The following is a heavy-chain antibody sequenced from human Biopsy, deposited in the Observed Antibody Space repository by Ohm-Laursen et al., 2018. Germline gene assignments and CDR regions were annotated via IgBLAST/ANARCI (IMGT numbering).Heavy chain of an antibody. Sequence: SLRLSCTASGFTFSSYWMNWVRQVPGKGLVWVATINKDGSTLQYVDSVRGRFTISRDNAKNTLHLQMNSLRADDTAIYYCAKDLHNYGMVVWGQGTTVTVSS. CDR1: GFTFSSYW. CDR2: INKDGSTL. V-gene: IGHV3-74*03. J-gene: IGHJ6*02. CDR3: AKDLHNYGMVV.